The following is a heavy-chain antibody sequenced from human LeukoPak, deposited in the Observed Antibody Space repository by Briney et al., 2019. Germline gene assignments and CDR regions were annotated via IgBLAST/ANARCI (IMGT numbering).Heavy chain of an antibody. Sequence: SETLSLTCTVSGYSISSGYYWGWIRQPPGKGLEWIGSIYYSGSTYYNPSLKSRVTISVDTSKNQFSLKLSSVTAADTAVYYCARRSSSSYNWFDPWGQGTLVTVSS. V-gene: IGHV4-38-2*02. CDR3: ARRSSSSYNWFDP. D-gene: IGHD6-13*01. CDR1: GYSISSGYY. CDR2: IYYSGST. J-gene: IGHJ5*02.